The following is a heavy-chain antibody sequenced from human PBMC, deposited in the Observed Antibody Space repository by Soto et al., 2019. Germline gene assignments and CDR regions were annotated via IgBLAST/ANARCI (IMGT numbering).Heavy chain of an antibody. D-gene: IGHD6-13*01. CDR3: ATDGAAGAVMGV. V-gene: IGHV3-21*06. J-gene: IGHJ6*02. CDR1: RLIFSNYG. Sequence: EVQLVESGGGLVKPGGSLRLSCTASRLIFSNYGMNWVRQAAGKRPEWVASISGGGEDIDYADSVKGRPTISRDNANHILSLQLTSLGGEDTAVYYGATDGAAGAVMGVWGQGTTVTVSS. CDR2: ISGGGEDI.